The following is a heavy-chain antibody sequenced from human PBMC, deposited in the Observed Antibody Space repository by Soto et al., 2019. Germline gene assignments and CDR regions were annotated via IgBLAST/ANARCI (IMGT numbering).Heavy chain of an antibody. V-gene: IGHV4-39*01. Sequence: QLQLQESGPGLVKPSETLSLTCTVSGGSISSSSYYWGWIRQPPGTGLEWIGSIYYSGSTYYNPSLKSRVTISVDTSKNQFSLKLSSVTAADTAVYYCASPMVRGVMMNYWGQGTLVTVSS. CDR3: ASPMVRGVMMNY. CDR2: IYYSGST. D-gene: IGHD3-10*01. CDR1: GGSISSSSYY. J-gene: IGHJ4*02.